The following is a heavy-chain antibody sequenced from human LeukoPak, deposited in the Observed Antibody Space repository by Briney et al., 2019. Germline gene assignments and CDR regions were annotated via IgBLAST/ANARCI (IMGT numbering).Heavy chain of an antibody. CDR3: ARRSTATSSALGWGTVVQFMDV. Sequence: GGSLRLTCTASGFIFGSHTMNWVRQAPGKGLKWVASISSSNSYIYYADSLQGRFTISRDNAKNSLFLEMNRLGDEDTAVYYCARRSTATSSALGWGTVVQFMDVWGTGATVTVSS. D-gene: IGHD4-17*01. V-gene: IGHV3-21*01. CDR2: ISSSNSYI. CDR1: GFIFGSHT. J-gene: IGHJ6*03.